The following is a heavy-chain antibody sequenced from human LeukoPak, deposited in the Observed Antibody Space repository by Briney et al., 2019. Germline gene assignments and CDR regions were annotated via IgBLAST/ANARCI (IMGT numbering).Heavy chain of an antibody. CDR2: TYYRSKWFY. CDR1: GDSVSSNSAA. J-gene: IGHJ4*01. CDR3: ARDRGGLFDY. V-gene: IGHV6-1*01. D-gene: IGHD3-10*01. Sequence: SQTLSLTCAISGDSVSSNSAAWSWFRQSPSRGLEWLGRTYYRSKWFYDYAVSVKSRINIDPDTSRNQFSLQLNSVTPEDTAVYYCARDRGGLFDYWGQRTLVTVSS.